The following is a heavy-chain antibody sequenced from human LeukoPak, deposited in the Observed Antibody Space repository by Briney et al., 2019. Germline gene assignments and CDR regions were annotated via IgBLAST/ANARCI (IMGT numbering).Heavy chain of an antibody. CDR2: ISAYNGNT. CDR1: GYTFTRYG. V-gene: IGHV1-18*01. J-gene: IGHJ6*02. Sequence: GASVRVSCTASGYTFTRYGISWVRQAPGQGREGRGWISAYNGNTNYAQKLQRTVTMTTDTSTSTAYLALRSLRSDDTAVYYRARDSGLGRVLRYFDWPTYYYGMDVWGQGTTVTVSS. D-gene: IGHD3-9*01. CDR3: ARDSGLGRVLRYFDWPTYYYGMDV.